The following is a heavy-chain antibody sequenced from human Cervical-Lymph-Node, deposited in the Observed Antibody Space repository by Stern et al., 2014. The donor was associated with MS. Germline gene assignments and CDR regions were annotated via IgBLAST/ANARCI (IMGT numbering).Heavy chain of an antibody. D-gene: IGHD6-19*01. CDR2: TSYDGSDQ. CDR3: AKTLTKYSSGWYFDY. V-gene: IGHV3-30*18. CDR1: GFTFSSYG. J-gene: IGHJ4*02. Sequence: VQLVESGGGLVQPGRSLRLSCAASGFTFSSYGMHWVRQAPGKGLEWVAVTSYDGSDQDYADSVKGRFTNSRDNSKNTLYLQTNSLRAEDTAVYYCAKTLTKYSSGWYFDYWGQGTLVTVSS.